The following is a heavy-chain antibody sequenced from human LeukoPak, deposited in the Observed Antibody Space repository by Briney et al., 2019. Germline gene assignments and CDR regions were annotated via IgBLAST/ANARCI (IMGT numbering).Heavy chain of an antibody. CDR1: GGSISSSVYY. J-gene: IGHJ4*02. V-gene: IGHV4-39*01. Sequence: SETLSLTCTVSGGSISSSVYYWGWIRQPPGQGLEWIGSVYYTGSTYFNPSLKSRLTISADTSKNQLSLKLRSVTAADTAVYYCARHLSSNWYLGYFDFWGQGTLVTVPS. CDR3: ARHLSSNWYLGYFDF. CDR2: VYYTGST. D-gene: IGHD6-13*01.